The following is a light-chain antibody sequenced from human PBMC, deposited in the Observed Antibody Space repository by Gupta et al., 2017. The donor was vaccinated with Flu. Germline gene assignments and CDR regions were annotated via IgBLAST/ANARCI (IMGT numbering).Light chain of an antibody. J-gene: IGKJ1*01. V-gene: IGKV3-15*01. CDR3: QCDKYWPPWT. CDR1: QSVSTT. Sequence: EIVMTQSPAILSVSPGERATLSCRASQSVSTTLAWYKQKPGQAPRLLIYGASTRATGSPARFSGSGLGTELTLTISIRQLEDFAVYYFQCDKYWPPWTFGQGTKVEIK. CDR2: GAS.